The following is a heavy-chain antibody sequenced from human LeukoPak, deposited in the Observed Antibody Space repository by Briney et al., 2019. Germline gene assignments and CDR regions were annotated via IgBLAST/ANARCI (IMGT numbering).Heavy chain of an antibody. CDR2: INPNSGGT. CDR1: GYTFTGYY. V-gene: IGHV1-2*02. D-gene: IGHD3-22*01. J-gene: IGHJ5*02. Sequence: GASVKVSCKASGYTFTGYYMHWVRQAPGQGLEWMGWINPNSGGTNYAQKFQGRVTMSRDTSISTDYMELSRLRSDDTAVYYCARDVSDYYDSSGYYNWFDPWGQGTLVTVSS. CDR3: ARDVSDYYDSSGYYNWFDP.